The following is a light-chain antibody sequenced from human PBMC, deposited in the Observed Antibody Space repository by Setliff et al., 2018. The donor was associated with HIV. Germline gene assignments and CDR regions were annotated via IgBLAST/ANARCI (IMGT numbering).Light chain of an antibody. J-gene: IGLJ1*01. Sequence: QSVLTQPASVSGSPGQSITISCTGASSDFGGYNYVSWYEQHPGKAPKLMIYDVSKRPSGVSNRFSGSKSGNTASLTISGLQAEDEADYYCSSYTSRNTDVFGTGTKGTVL. CDR2: DVS. V-gene: IGLV2-14*03. CDR1: SSDFGGYNY. CDR3: SSYTSRNTDV.